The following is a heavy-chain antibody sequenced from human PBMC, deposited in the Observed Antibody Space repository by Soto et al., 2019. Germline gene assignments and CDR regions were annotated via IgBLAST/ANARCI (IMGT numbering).Heavy chain of an antibody. CDR1: GFSFSSFG. CDR3: ARVGAYFGEFDYFDY. J-gene: IGHJ4*02. D-gene: IGHD3-10*01. CDR2: LSFDGITK. V-gene: IGHV3-30*03. Sequence: PGGSLRLSCTASGFSFSSFGMHWVRQAPGKGLEWVAGLSFDGITKHYADSVKGQFTISRDNSKNTMYLQMNSLRPEDTAIYYCARVGAYFGEFDYFDYWGQGALVTVSS.